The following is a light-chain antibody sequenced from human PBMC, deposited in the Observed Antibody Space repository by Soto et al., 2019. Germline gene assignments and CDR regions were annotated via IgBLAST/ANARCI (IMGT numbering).Light chain of an antibody. CDR1: QSVSSY. V-gene: IGKV3-11*01. J-gene: IGKJ3*01. Sequence: EIVLTQSPATLSLSPGERATVCPRASQSVSSYLAWYQQKPGQAPMLLIYDASNRATGIPARFSGSGSGTDFTLTISSLEPEDFAVYYCQKRSNWPRFTFGTGTKVDIK. CDR2: DAS. CDR3: QKRSNWPRFT.